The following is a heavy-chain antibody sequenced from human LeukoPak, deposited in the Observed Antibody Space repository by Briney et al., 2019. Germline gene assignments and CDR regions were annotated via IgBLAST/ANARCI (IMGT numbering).Heavy chain of an antibody. CDR2: IYYSGTT. V-gene: IGHV4-59*01. CDR1: GGSISSYF. J-gene: IGHJ4*02. Sequence: PSETLSLTCTVSGGSISSYFWSWIRQPPGKGLEWIGYIYYSGTTNYNPSLKSRVTISVDTSKNQFSLRLSSVTAADTAVYYCARDLFPLYYGAGDYWGQGTLVTVSS. CDR3: ARDLFPLYYGAGDY. D-gene: IGHD4-17*01.